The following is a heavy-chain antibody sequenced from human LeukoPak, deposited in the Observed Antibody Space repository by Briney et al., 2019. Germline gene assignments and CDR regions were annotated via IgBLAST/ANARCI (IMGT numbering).Heavy chain of an antibody. J-gene: IGHJ6*02. CDR1: GGTFSSYA. CDR2: IIPIFGTA. V-gene: IGHV1-69*13. Sequence: RASVNVSCKASGGTFSSYAISWVRQAPGQGLEWMGGIIPIFGTANYAQKFQGRVTITADESTSTAYMELSSLRSEDTAVYYCARDIVVVVAATQLGGNYYYYYGMDVWGQGTTVTVSS. CDR3: ARDIVVVVAATQLGGNYYYYYGMDV. D-gene: IGHD2-15*01.